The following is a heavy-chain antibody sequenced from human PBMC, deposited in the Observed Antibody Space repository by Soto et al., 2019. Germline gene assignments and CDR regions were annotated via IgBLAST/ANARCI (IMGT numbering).Heavy chain of an antibody. CDR3: ASQTANFYGSGSYYLPFDY. V-gene: IGHV4-59*01. D-gene: IGHD3-10*01. CDR1: GCSISSYY. Sequence: QVQLQDSGPGLVKPSETLSLTCTVSGCSISSYYWSWIRQPPGKGLEWIGNIYYSGSTNYNPSLKSRVTISVDTSKNQFSLKLSSVTAADTAVYYCASQTANFYGSGSYYLPFDYWGQGTLVTVSS. CDR2: IYYSGST. J-gene: IGHJ4*02.